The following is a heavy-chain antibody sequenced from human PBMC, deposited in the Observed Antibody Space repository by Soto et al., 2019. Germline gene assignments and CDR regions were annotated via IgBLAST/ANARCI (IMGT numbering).Heavy chain of an antibody. V-gene: IGHV4-34*01. CDR3: ARQGGDYYFDY. CDR2: IYYSGST. CDR1: GGSFSGYY. D-gene: IGHD4-17*01. Sequence: QVQLQQWGAGLLKPSETLSLTCAVYGGSFSGYYWSWIRQPPGKGLEWIGYIYYSGSTYYNPSLKSRVTISVDTSKNQFSLKLSSVTAADTAVYYCARQGGDYYFDYWGQGTLVTVSS. J-gene: IGHJ4*02.